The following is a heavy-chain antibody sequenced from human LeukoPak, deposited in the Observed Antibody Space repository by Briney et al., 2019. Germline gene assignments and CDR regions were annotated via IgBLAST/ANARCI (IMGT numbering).Heavy chain of an antibody. CDR3: AREPVEQQPNWIDP. Sequence: PSETLSLTCTVSGGSISSGGYYWSWIRQPPGKGLEWIGYIYHSGSTYYNPSLKSRVTISVDRSKNQFSLKLSSVTAADTAVYYCAREPVEQQPNWIDPWGQGTLVTVSS. CDR2: IYHSGST. D-gene: IGHD6-13*01. J-gene: IGHJ5*02. CDR1: GGSISSGGYY. V-gene: IGHV4-30-2*01.